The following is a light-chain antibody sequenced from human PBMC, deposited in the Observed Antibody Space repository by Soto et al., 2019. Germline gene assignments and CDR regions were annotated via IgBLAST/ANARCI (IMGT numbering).Light chain of an antibody. Sequence: EIVLTQSPATLSLSPGDRATLSCRASQSLGTNLAWYQHKPGQATSLLIYEASNRATGIPARFSGSGSGTDFSLTINSLEPEDFAVYYCQQRYNWPPVTFGQGTRLEIK. J-gene: IGKJ5*01. CDR1: QSLGTN. CDR2: EAS. V-gene: IGKV3-11*01. CDR3: QQRYNWPPVT.